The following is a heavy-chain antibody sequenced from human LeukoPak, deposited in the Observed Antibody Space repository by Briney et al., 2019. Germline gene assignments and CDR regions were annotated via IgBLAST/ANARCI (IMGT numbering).Heavy chain of an antibody. CDR3: ARGRPGYCSGGSCLYH. J-gene: IGHJ4*02. CDR2: MNPNSGNT. V-gene: IGHV1-8*01. Sequence: PVASVKVSCKASGYTFTSYDINWVRQATGQGLEWMGWMNPNSGNTGYAQKFQGRVTMTRNTSISTAYMELSSLRSEDTAVYYCARGRPGYCSGGSCLYHWGQGTLVTVSS. CDR1: GYTFTSYD. D-gene: IGHD2-15*01.